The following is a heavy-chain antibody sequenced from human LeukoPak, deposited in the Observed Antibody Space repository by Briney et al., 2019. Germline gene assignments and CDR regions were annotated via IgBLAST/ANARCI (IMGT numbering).Heavy chain of an antibody. Sequence: ASVKVSCKSSGGTFSIYAISLVRQAPGQGLEWMGGFIPIFGTANYAQTFQGRVTITTDESTSTDYMEMSSLRSEDTAVYYCARDLYYYDSSGYFAYWGQGTLATVSS. V-gene: IGHV1-69*05. D-gene: IGHD3-22*01. J-gene: IGHJ4*02. CDR3: ARDLYYYDSSGYFAY. CDR1: GGTFSIYA. CDR2: FIPIFGTA.